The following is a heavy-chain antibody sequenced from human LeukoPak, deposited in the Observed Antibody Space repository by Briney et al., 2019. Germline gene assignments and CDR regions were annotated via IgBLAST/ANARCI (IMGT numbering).Heavy chain of an antibody. V-gene: IGHV3-72*01. CDR3: ARDGGEGDNSAFDI. J-gene: IGHJ3*02. CDR1: GVTLSDHH. D-gene: IGHD3-16*01. CDR2: TRDKTRGYTT. Sequence: SLTRSCAASGVTLSDHHMDWVRQAPGQGLEGIGHTRDKTRGYTTEYAASVKGRFTISRDDSQTSLYLQMNSLKTEDTAVYFCARDGGEGDNSAFDIWGQGTVVTVSS.